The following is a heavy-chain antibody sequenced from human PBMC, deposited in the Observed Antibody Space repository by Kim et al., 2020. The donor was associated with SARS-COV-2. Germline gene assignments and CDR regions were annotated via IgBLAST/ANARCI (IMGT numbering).Heavy chain of an antibody. CDR3: ARESSSAEYFQH. Sequence: ASVKVSCKASGYTFTGYYMHWVRQAPGQGLEWMGRINPNSGGTNYAQKFQGRVTMTRDTSISTAYMELSRLRSDDTAVYYCARESSSAEYFQHWGQGTLVTVSS. CDR2: INPNSGGT. V-gene: IGHV1-2*06. J-gene: IGHJ1*01. CDR1: GYTFTGYY. D-gene: IGHD6-13*01.